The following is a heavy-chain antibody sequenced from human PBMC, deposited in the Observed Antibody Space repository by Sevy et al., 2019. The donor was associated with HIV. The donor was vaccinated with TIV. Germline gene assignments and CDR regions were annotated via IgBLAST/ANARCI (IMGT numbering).Heavy chain of an antibody. Sequence: GGSLRLSCAVSGFTFSNAWTNWVRQAPGTGLQWVGLIKSKIDGETTDYAAPVKGRFTISRDDSKNTVYLQMNSLKTEDTALYYCATAPGYYDSSPFDYWGPGTLVTVSS. V-gene: IGHV3-15*01. CDR2: IKSKIDGETT. D-gene: IGHD3-9*01. CDR3: ATAPGYYDSSPFDY. CDR1: GFTFSNAW. J-gene: IGHJ4*02.